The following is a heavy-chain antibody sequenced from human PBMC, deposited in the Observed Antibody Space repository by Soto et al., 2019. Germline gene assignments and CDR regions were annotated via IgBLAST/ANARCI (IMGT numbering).Heavy chain of an antibody. V-gene: IGHV1-18*04. Sequence: QVQLVQSGAEVKKPGASMKVSCKASGYTFTSYGISWVRQAPGQGLEWMGWISADNGNTNYAQKVQGRVTMTTDTTTSTAYMELRSLRSDDTAVYYCARDIAATGTRWFDPWGQGTLVTVSS. J-gene: IGHJ5*02. CDR2: ISADNGNT. CDR3: ARDIAATGTRWFDP. D-gene: IGHD6-13*01. CDR1: GYTFTSYG.